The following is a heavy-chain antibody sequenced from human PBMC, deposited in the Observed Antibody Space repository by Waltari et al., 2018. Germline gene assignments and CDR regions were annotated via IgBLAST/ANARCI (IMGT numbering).Heavy chain of an antibody. D-gene: IGHD2-2*01. CDR2: IYYSGST. J-gene: IGHJ6*02. Sequence: QVQLQESGPGLVKPSETLSLTCTVSGGSISSYYWSWIRQPPGKGLEWIGYIYYSGSTNYNPSLKSRVTISVDTSKNQFSLKLSSVTAADTAVYYCAREKIVVVPAAHLGYYYYGMDVWGQGTTVTVSS. V-gene: IGHV4-59*01. CDR3: AREKIVVVPAAHLGYYYYGMDV. CDR1: GGSISSYY.